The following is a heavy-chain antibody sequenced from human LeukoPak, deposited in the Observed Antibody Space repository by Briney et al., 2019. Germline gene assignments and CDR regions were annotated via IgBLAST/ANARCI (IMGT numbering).Heavy chain of an antibody. D-gene: IGHD3-16*01. CDR2: IYPGDSDT. Sequence: PGESLKISCKGSGYSFTSYWIGWVRQIPGKGLEWMGIIYPGDSDTRYSPSFQGQVTISADKSISTAYLQWSSLKASDTAMYYCARFPFTFGGVPYYFDYWGQGTLVTVSS. J-gene: IGHJ4*02. V-gene: IGHV5-51*03. CDR3: ARFPFTFGGVPYYFDY. CDR1: GYSFTSYW.